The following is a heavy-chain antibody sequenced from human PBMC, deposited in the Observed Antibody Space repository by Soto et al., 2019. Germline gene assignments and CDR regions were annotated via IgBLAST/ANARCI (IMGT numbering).Heavy chain of an antibody. CDR2: IYYSGST. CDR3: ARAAAATGYYGMDV. Sequence: SETLSLTCTVSGGSISSSFYYWGWIRQPPGKGLEWIGTIYYSGSTYYNPSLKSRVTISVDTSKNQFSLKLSSVTAADTAVYYCARAAAATGYYGMDVWGQGTTVTVSS. J-gene: IGHJ6*02. V-gene: IGHV4-39*01. CDR1: GGSISSSFYY. D-gene: IGHD6-13*01.